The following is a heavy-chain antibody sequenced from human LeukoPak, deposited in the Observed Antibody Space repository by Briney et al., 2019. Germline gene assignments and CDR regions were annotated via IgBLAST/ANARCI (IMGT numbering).Heavy chain of an antibody. J-gene: IGHJ5*02. V-gene: IGHV1-2*06. Sequence: ASVKVSCKASGYTFSAYYMHWVRQAPGQGLEWMGRINPNSGGTNYAQKFQDRVTLTRDTSISTAYLELSRLTFDDTAVYYCARSSWLDPWGQGTLVTVSS. CDR2: INPNSGGT. CDR3: ARSSWLDP. CDR1: GYTFSAYY.